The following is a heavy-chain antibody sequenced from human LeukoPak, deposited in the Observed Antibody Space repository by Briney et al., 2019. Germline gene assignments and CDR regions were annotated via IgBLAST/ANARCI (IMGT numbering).Heavy chain of an antibody. CDR2: ISSSSSYT. V-gene: IGHV3-11*05. Sequence: GGSLRLSCAASGFTFSDYYVSWIRQAPGKGLEWVSYISSSSSYTNYADSVKGRFTISRDNAKNSLYLQMNSLRAEDTAVYYCARDQYCSGGSCYSGDSFDYWGQGTLVTVSS. J-gene: IGHJ4*02. CDR3: ARDQYCSGGSCYSGDSFDY. CDR1: GFTFSDYY. D-gene: IGHD2-15*01.